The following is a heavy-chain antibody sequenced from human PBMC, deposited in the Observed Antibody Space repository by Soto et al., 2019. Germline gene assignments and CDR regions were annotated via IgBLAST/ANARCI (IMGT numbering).Heavy chain of an antibody. CDR2: IYYSEST. J-gene: IGHJ4*02. D-gene: IGHD2-8*02. V-gene: IGHV4-30-4*01. CDR3: ARDKITGLFDY. CDR1: GDSISRGEFY. Sequence: SETLSLTCSVSGDSISRGEFYWTWIRQSPGKGLEWIGYIYYSESTYSNPALRRRVSMSVDTSKNQFSLKLSSVTAADTAVYYCARDKITGLFDYWGQGNLVTVSS.